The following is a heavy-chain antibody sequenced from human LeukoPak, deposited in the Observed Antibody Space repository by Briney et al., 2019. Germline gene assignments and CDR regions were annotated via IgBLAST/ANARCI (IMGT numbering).Heavy chain of an antibody. V-gene: IGHV3-11*03. CDR2: ISSSSSYT. Sequence: GGSLRLSCAASGFTFSVYYMSWIRQAPGKGLEWVSYISSSSSYTNYADSVEGRFTISRDNAKNSLYLQMNSLRAEDTAVYYCASNQRGYSYGPNFDYWGQGTLVTVSS. J-gene: IGHJ4*02. D-gene: IGHD5-18*01. CDR3: ASNQRGYSYGPNFDY. CDR1: GFTFSVYY.